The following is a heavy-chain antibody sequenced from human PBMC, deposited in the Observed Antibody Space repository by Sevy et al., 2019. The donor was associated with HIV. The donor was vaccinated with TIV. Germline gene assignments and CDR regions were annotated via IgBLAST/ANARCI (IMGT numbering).Heavy chain of an antibody. CDR2: ISYDGTNK. D-gene: IGHD6-6*01. V-gene: IGHV3-30-3*01. Sequence: GGSLRLSCVASGFAFSTHAMHWVRQAPDKGLEWVAVISYDGTNKNYADSVKDRFTISRDNSKNTLYLQMNSLRAEDTAVYYCARDFGYSSSTGDYWGQGTLVTVSS. CDR3: ARDFGYSSSTGDY. CDR1: GFAFSTHA. J-gene: IGHJ4*02.